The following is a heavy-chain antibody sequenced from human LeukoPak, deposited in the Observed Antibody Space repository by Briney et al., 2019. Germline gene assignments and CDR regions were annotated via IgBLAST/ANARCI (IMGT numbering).Heavy chain of an antibody. CDR3: ARGGMIVVARGYFDY. CDR1: GFTFSSYG. V-gene: IGHV3-33*01. Sequence: GRSLRLSCAASGFTFSSYGMHWVRQAPGKGLEWVAVIWYDGSNKYYADSVKGRFTISRDNSKNTLYLQMNSLRAEDTAVYYCARGGMIVVARGYFDYWGQGTLVTVSS. J-gene: IGHJ4*02. CDR2: IWYDGSNK. D-gene: IGHD3-22*01.